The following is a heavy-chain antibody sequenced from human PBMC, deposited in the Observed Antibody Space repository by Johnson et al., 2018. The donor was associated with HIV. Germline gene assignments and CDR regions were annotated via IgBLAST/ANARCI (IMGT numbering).Heavy chain of an antibody. CDR1: GFNFHDFA. V-gene: IGHV3-9*01. J-gene: IGHJ3*02. D-gene: IGHD1-26*01. CDR3: AKGSRGSYLLDAFDI. Sequence: VQLVESGGGLVQPGRSLRLSCAASGFNFHDFAMHWVRQAPGKGLEWVSGVSWNSDTIAYADSVKGRFTISRDNAKKSLFLQMNSLRAEDTALYYCAKGSRGSYLLDAFDIWGQGTMVTVSS. CDR2: VSWNSDTI.